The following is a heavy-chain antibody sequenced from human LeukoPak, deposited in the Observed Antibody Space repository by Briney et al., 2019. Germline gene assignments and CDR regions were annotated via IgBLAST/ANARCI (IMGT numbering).Heavy chain of an antibody. CDR2: INHSGST. CDR3: ARDGGYGHYDY. V-gene: IGHV4-34*01. Sequence: SETLSLTRAVYGGSFSGYYWSWIRQPPGKGLEWIGEINHSGSTNYNPSLKSRVTISVDTSKNQISLEVTSVTAADTAVYYCARDGGYGHYDYWGRGTLVTVSS. J-gene: IGHJ4*02. D-gene: IGHD5-18*01. CDR1: GGSFSGYY.